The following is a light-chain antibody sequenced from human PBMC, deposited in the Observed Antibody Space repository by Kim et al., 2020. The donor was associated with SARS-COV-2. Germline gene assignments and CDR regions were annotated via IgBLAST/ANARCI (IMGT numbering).Light chain of an antibody. J-gene: IGKJ4*02. CDR2: GAS. V-gene: IGKV3-15*01. CDR3: QQYDNWPPVT. Sequence: EIVMTQSPVTLSVSPGERATLSCRASQSVGSYLAWYQQKPGQAPRLLIYGASTRATGIPARFSGSGSGTEFTLTISSLQSEDFAVYYCQQYDNWPPVTFGEGTKVDIK. CDR1: QSVGSY.